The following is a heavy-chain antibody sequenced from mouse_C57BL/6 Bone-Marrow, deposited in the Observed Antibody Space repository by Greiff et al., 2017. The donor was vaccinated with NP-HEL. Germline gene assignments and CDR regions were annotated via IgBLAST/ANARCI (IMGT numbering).Heavy chain of an antibody. CDR2: INPSSGYT. D-gene: IGHD2-1*01. V-gene: IGHV1-7*01. CDR3: AREEFYPYYAMDY. Sequence: VQRVESGAELAKPGASVKLSCKASGYTFTSYWMHWVKQRPGQGLEWIGYINPSSGYTKYNQKFKDKATLTADKSSSTAYMQLSSLTYEDSAVYYCAREEFYPYYAMDYWGQGTSVTVSS. J-gene: IGHJ4*01. CDR1: GYTFTSYW.